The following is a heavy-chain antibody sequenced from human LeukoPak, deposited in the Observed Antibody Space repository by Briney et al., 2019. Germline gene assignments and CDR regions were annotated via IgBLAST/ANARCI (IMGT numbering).Heavy chain of an antibody. J-gene: IGHJ4*02. D-gene: IGHD3-9*01. Sequence: ASVKVSCKASGYTFTSYGISWVRQAPGQGPEWMGWISAYSIYNGNTNYAQKFQGRVTMTTDTSTSTAYMELSSLRSEDTAVYYCARVPYDILTGDYWGQGTLVTVSS. CDR3: ARVPYDILTGDY. CDR2: ISAYSIYNGNT. V-gene: IGHV1-18*01. CDR1: GYTFTSYG.